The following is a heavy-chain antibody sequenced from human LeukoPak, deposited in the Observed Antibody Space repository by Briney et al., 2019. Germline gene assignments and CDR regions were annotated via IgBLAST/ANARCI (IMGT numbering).Heavy chain of an antibody. CDR1: GFTFSDYY. CDR3: ARVSYYDSSGGLDY. Sequence: GGSLRLSCAASGFTFSDYYMSWIRQAPGKGLDWVSYISSSGSTIYYADSVKGRFTISRDSAKNSLYLQMNSLRAEDTAVYYCARVSYYDSSGGLDYWGQGTLVTVSS. J-gene: IGHJ4*02. V-gene: IGHV3-11*04. D-gene: IGHD3-22*01. CDR2: ISSSGSTI.